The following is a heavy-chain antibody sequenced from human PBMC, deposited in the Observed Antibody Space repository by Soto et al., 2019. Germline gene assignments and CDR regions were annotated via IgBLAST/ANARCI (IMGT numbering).Heavy chain of an antibody. Sequence: SETLSLTCTVSGGSISSYYWSWIRQPPGKGLEWIGYIYYSGSTNYNPSLKSRVTISVDTSKNQFSLKLSSVTAADTAVYYCARYAVAGYYYYGMDVWGQGTTVT. CDR3: ARYAVAGYYYYGMDV. CDR2: IYYSGST. CDR1: GGSISSYY. D-gene: IGHD6-19*01. V-gene: IGHV4-59*01. J-gene: IGHJ6*02.